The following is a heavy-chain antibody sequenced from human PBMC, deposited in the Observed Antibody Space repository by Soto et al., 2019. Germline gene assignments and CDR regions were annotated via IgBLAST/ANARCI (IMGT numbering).Heavy chain of an antibody. CDR1: GGSISSSSYY. CDR2: IYYSGST. J-gene: IGHJ6*02. V-gene: IGHV4-39*01. Sequence: SETLSLTCTVSGGSISSSSYYWGWIRQPPGKGLEWIGSIYYSGSTYYNPSLKSRATISVDTSKNQFSLKLSSVTAADTAVYYCAVGEYYDVVMAVWGQGTTVTVSS. CDR3: AVGEYYDVVMAV.